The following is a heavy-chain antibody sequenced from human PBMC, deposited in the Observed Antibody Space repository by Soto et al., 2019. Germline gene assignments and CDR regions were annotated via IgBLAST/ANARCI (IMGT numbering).Heavy chain of an antibody. CDR3: AREYGMDV. Sequence: QVQLVQSGPEVKKPGASVNVSCKASGYSFHTYAISWVRQAPGQGLEWVGWISGYNGNTNYAQKFQGRITLTTDTSTKTAFMELRSLTGDDTAVYYCAREYGMDVWGQGTTVTVSS. J-gene: IGHJ6*02. V-gene: IGHV1-18*01. CDR1: GYSFHTYA. CDR2: ISGYNGNT.